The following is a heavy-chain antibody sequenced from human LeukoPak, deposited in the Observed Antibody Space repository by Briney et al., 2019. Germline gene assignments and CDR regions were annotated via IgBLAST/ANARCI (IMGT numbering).Heavy chain of an antibody. CDR1: GFTVRSYY. CDR3: AKERNLEIAVAGTLFDY. D-gene: IGHD6-19*01. Sequence: GGSLRLSCAVSGFTVRSYYMAWVRQAPGKGLEWVSVIYSGGDTYYADSVKGRFTISRDNSKNMIYLEMSSLKAEDTAVYYCAKERNLEIAVAGTLFDYWGQGTLVTVSS. CDR2: IYSGGDT. V-gene: IGHV3-66*01. J-gene: IGHJ4*02.